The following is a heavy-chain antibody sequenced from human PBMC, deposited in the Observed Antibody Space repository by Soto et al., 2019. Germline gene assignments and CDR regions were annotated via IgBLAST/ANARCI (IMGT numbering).Heavy chain of an antibody. V-gene: IGHV3-7*01. Sequence: DLEESGGGLVQPGGSLRLSCAASGFTFSSYWMNWVRQAPGKGLEWVANINQDGSEYNDVASVKGRFNISRDNAKNSLFLQMNALRVEDTAVYYCARTGDGHHDFLDYWGQGILVSVSS. CDR1: GFTFSSYW. CDR2: INQDGSEY. J-gene: IGHJ4*02. CDR3: ARTGDGHHDFLDY. D-gene: IGHD1-1*01.